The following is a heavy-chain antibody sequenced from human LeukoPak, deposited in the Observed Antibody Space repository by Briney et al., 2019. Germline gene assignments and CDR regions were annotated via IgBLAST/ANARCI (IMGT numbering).Heavy chain of an antibody. CDR1: GYTFTNYY. D-gene: IGHD1-26*01. V-gene: IGHV1-46*01. CDR2: INPGGGTT. Sequence: VASVKVSCKASGYTFTNYYLHWMRQAPRQGLEWMGMINPGGGTTPYAQKFQGRVTLSRDTSTSTGYMELSALRSEGRAVFYCARSGGATKIPVRFEYWGQGTLVTVS. J-gene: IGHJ4*02. CDR3: ARSGGATKIPVRFEY.